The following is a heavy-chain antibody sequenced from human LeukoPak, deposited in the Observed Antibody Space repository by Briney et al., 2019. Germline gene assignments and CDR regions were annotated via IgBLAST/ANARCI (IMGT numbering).Heavy chain of an antibody. Sequence: PSETLSLTCTVSGGSISSGSYYWSWIRQPAGKGLEWVSYISSSGSTIYYADSVKGRFTISRDNAKNSLYLQMNSLRAEDTAVYYCARRGYDSSGSLFDYWGQGTLVTVSS. D-gene: IGHD3-22*01. CDR3: ARRGYDSSGSLFDY. CDR2: ISSSGSTI. J-gene: IGHJ4*02. V-gene: IGHV3-11*04. CDR1: GGSISSGSYY.